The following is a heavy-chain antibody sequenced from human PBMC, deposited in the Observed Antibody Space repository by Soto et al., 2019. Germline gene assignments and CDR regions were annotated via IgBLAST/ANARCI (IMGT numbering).Heavy chain of an antibody. CDR2: IYYSGST. CDR3: AREAYYDFWSGPRDWFDP. V-gene: IGHV4-30-4*01. J-gene: IGHJ5*02. Sequence: QVQLQESGPGLVKPSQTLSLTCTVSGGSISSGDYYWSWIRQPPGKGLEWIGYIYYSGSTYYNPSLKSRVTISVDTSKNQFSLKLSSVTAADTAVYYCAREAYYDFWSGPRDWFDPWGQGTLVTVSS. CDR1: GGSISSGDYY. D-gene: IGHD3-3*01.